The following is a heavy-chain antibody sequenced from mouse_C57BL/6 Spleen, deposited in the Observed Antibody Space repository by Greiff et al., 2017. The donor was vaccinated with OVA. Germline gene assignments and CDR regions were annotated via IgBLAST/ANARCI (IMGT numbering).Heavy chain of an antibody. Sequence: EVKLMESGPGLVKPSQSLSLTCSVTGYSITSGYYWNWIRQFPGNKLEWMGYISYDGSNNYNPSLKNRISITRDTSKNQFFLKLNSVTTEDTATYYCARLDSSGYGDWGQGTTLTVSS. CDR2: ISYDGSN. CDR1: GYSITSGYY. D-gene: IGHD3-2*02. J-gene: IGHJ2*01. CDR3: ARLDSSGYGD. V-gene: IGHV3-6*01.